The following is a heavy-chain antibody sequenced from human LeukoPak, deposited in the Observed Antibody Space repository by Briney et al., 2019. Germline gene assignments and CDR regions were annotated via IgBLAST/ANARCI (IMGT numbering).Heavy chain of an antibody. CDR2: VNSDGSST. V-gene: IGHV3-74*01. D-gene: IGHD3-3*02. J-gene: IGHJ4*02. CDR1: GFTFSSYW. CDR3: ARDGILGSHDY. Sequence: GGSLRLSCAASGFTFSSYWMHWVRQAPGKGLVWVSRVNSDGSSTSYADSVKGRFTISRDNAKNTLSLQMNSLRAEDTAVYYCARDGILGSHDYWGQGTLVTASS.